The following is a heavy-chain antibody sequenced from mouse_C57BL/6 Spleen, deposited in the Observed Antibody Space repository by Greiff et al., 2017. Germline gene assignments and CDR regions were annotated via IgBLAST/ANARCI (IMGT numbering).Heavy chain of an antibody. CDR1: GYTFTDYY. CDR2: IYPGSGNT. J-gene: IGHJ2*01. CDR3: ARGDEGY. Sequence: QVHVQQSGAELVRPGASVKLSCKASGYTFTDYYINWVKQRPGQGLEWIARIYPGSGNTYYNEKFKGKDTLTAEKSSSTAYMQLSSLTSEGATVYFCARGDEGYWGQGTTLTVSS. V-gene: IGHV1-76*01. D-gene: IGHD3-3*01.